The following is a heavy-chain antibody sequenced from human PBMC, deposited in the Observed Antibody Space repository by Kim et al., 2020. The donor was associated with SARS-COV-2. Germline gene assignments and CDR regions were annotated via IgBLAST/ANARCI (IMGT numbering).Heavy chain of an antibody. Sequence: GGSLRLSCAASGFTFSSYAMHWVRQAPGKGLEWVAVISYDGSNKYYADSVKGRFTISRDNSKNTLYLQMNSLRAEDTAVYYCAREASSGPDYWGQGTLVTVSS. CDR1: GFTFSSYA. CDR2: ISYDGSNK. J-gene: IGHJ4*02. V-gene: IGHV3-30*04. D-gene: IGHD6-19*01. CDR3: AREASSGPDY.